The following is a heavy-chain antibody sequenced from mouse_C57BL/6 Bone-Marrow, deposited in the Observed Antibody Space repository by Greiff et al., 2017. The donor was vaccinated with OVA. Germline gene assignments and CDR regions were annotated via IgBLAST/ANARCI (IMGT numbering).Heavy chain of an antibody. CDR2: IYPGNRDT. CDR3: TRGEDAR. V-gene: IGHV1-5*01. D-gene: IGHD3-1*01. CDR1: GYTFTSYW. J-gene: IGHJ3*01. Sequence: EVQLQQSGTVLARPGASVKMSCKTSGYTFTSYWMYWVKQRPGQGLEWLGAIYPGNRDTSYNQKFMGKAKLTAVTSASTAYTESSSLTMGDSAVYYCTRGEDARWGQETLVTVSA.